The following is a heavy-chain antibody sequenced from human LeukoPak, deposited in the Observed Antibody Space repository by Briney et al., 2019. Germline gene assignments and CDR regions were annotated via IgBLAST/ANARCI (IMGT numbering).Heavy chain of an antibody. CDR1: GDSISSYY. J-gene: IGHJ5*02. D-gene: IGHD6-13*01. CDR3: VRGSSSTWFDTGSLDR. CDR2: IYYNGGT. V-gene: IGHV4-59*01. Sequence: SETLSLTCTVSGDSISSYYWNWIRQPPGKGLEWIGYIYYNGGTNYNPSLKSRVTISVDTSKNQFSLKLSSVTAADTAVYYCVRGSSSTWFDTGSLDRWGQGTLVTVSS.